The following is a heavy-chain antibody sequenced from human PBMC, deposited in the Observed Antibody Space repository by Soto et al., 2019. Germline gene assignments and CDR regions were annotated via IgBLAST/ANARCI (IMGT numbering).Heavy chain of an antibody. D-gene: IGHD6-13*01. V-gene: IGHV3-23*01. CDR3: AKDSGIAAADIVVRFDP. J-gene: IGHJ5*02. Sequence: PGGSLRLSCAASGFTFSSYAMSWVRQAPGKGLEWVSAISGSGGSTYYADSVKGRFTISRDNSKNTLYLQMNSLRAEDTAVYYCAKDSGIAAADIVVRFDPCGQGTLVIVSS. CDR1: GFTFSSYA. CDR2: ISGSGGST.